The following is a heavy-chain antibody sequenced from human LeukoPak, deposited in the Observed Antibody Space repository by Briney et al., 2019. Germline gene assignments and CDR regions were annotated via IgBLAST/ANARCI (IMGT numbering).Heavy chain of an antibody. J-gene: IGHJ4*02. D-gene: IGHD3-3*01. Sequence: ASVKGSCKASGYTVSSYGISWGGQAPGQGLEGMGWISVYNGNTNFAQMLQGRVTMTTDTSTSTAYMELRSLRSEDTAVYYCARASSSGYFGSGEEYYFDYWGQGTLVTVSS. CDR3: ARASSSGYFGSGEEYYFDY. V-gene: IGHV1-18*01. CDR2: ISVYNGNT. CDR1: GYTVSSYG.